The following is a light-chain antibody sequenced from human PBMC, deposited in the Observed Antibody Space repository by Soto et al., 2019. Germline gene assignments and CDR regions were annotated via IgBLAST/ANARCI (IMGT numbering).Light chain of an antibody. CDR1: QSISSW. CDR2: DAA. V-gene: IGKV1-5*01. CDR3: QQYNSYPWT. J-gene: IGKJ1*01. Sequence: DIQMTQSPSTLSAYVGDRVTITFRASQSISSWLAWYQQKPGKAPNLLIYDAASLEAGVPSRFSGSGTGTEFTLTINSLQPTDFATYYCQQYNSYPWTFGQGTKVDIK.